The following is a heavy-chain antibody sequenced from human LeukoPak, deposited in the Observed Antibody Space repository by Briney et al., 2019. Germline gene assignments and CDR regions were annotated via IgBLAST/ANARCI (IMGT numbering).Heavy chain of an antibody. J-gene: IGHJ3*02. CDR2: ISSSGSTI. D-gene: IGHD6-13*01. CDR3: ATCRYSSRGGAFDI. V-gene: IGHV3-48*03. Sequence: GGSLRLSCAASGFTFSSYEMNWVRQAPGKGLEWVSYISSSGSTIYYADSVKGRFTISRDNSKNTLYLQMNSLRAEDTAVYYCATCRYSSRGGAFDIWGQGTMVTVSS. CDR1: GFTFSSYE.